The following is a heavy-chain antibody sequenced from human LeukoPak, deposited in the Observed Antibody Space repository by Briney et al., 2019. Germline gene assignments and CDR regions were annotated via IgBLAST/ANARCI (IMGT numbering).Heavy chain of an antibody. V-gene: IGHV4-59*01. CDR3: ARDSPTFGRSYYGSGDYGMDV. J-gene: IGHJ6*02. Sequence: SETLSLTCTVSGGSISSYYWSWIRQPPGKGLEWIGYIYYSGSTNYNPSLKSRVTISVDTSKNQFSLKLSSVTAADTAVYYCARDSPTFGRSYYGSGDYGMDVWGQGTTVTVSS. CDR2: IYYSGST. D-gene: IGHD3-10*01. CDR1: GGSISSYY.